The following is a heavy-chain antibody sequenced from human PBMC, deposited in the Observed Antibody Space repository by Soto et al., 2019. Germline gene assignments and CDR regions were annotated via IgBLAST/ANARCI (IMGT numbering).Heavy chain of an antibody. V-gene: IGHV1-58*01. J-gene: IGHJ4*02. CDR2: ILVGSGQT. D-gene: IGHD3-22*01. Sequence: AVKVSCKASGATFTSSTVNWVRQARGQPPEWIGWILVGSGQTNSAQKFQGRVAITRDMSTYTAYLELNSLRSDDSAVYYCAAISSGYYRVFDYWGQGTPVTVSS. CDR3: AAISSGYYRVFDY. CDR1: GATFTSST.